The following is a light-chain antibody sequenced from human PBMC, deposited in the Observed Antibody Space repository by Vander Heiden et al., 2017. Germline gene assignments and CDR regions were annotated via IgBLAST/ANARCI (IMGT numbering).Light chain of an antibody. Sequence: QSALTQPPSASGSPGHSVTVSCTGTTSDVVAYNYVSWYQQHPDKAPTLIIYEDTKRPSGVPDRFSASKSGDTASLTVSGLQAEDEADYYCSSHAGSNNYAFGTGTKLTVL. J-gene: IGLJ1*01. CDR3: SSHAGSNNYA. V-gene: IGLV2-8*01. CDR2: EDT. CDR1: TSDVVAYNY.